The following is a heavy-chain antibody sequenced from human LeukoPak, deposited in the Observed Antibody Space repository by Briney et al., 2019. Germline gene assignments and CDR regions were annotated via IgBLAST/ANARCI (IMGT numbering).Heavy chain of an antibody. CDR1: GYTFTTYA. J-gene: IGHJ3*02. CDR3: ARVVDYYDSSGPRGWDAFDI. CDR2: INTNTGNP. D-gene: IGHD3-22*01. V-gene: IGHV7-4-1*02. Sequence: ASVKVSCKASGYTFTTYAMNWVRQAPGQGLEWMGWINTNTGNPTYTQGFTGRFVFSLDTSVSTAYLQISSLKAEDTAVYYCARVVDYYDSSGPRGWDAFDIWGQGTMVTVSS.